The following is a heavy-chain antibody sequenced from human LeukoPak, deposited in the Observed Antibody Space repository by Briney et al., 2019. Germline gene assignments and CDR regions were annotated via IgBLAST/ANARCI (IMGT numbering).Heavy chain of an antibody. CDR2: INPSGGST. Sequence: GASVKVSCKASGNTFTSYYMHWVRQAPGQGLEWMGIINPSGGSTSYAQKFQGRVTMTRDTSTSTVHMELSSLRSEDTAVYYCARAYCSSNTSCARGWYFDLWGRGTLVTVSS. D-gene: IGHD2-2*01. CDR3: ARAYCSSNTSCARGWYFDL. J-gene: IGHJ2*01. V-gene: IGHV1-46*01. CDR1: GNTFTSYY.